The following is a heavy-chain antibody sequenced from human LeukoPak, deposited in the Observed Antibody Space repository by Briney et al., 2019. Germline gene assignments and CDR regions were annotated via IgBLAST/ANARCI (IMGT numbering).Heavy chain of an antibody. CDR3: ARKLRLGGNWFDP. J-gene: IGHJ5*02. V-gene: IGHV1-69*15. CDR1: GGTFTSYA. Sequence: SVKVSCKTSGGTFTSYAITWVRQAPGQGLEWMGKIIPISGTTNYAQKFQGRVTFTADESTSTAYMELSSLRSEDTALYYCARKLRLGGNWFDPWGQGTLVTVSX. CDR2: IIPISGTT. D-gene: IGHD1-26*01.